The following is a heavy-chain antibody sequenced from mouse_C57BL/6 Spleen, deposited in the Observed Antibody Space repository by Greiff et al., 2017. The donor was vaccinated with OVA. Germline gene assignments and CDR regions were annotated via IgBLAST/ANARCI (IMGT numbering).Heavy chain of an antibody. CDR2: IDPENGDT. D-gene: IGHD1-1*01. V-gene: IGHV14-4*01. J-gene: IGHJ1*03. CDR1: GFNIKDDY. CDR3: TTWDTTVVRYFDV. Sequence: VQLQQSGAELVRPGASVKLSCTASGFNIKDDYMHWVKQRPEQGLEWIGWIDPENGDTEYASKFQGKATITADTSSNTAYLQLSSLTSEDTAVYYCTTWDTTVVRYFDVWGTGTTVTVSS.